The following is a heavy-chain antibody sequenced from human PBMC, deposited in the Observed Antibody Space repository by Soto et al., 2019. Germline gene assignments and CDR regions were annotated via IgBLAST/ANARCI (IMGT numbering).Heavy chain of an antibody. V-gene: IGHV3-23*01. CDR2: IGGGGGNT. CDR3: AKERRGRGADY. Sequence: EVQLLESGGGLVQPGGSLRLSGAAFGFTFSNYAMSWVRQTPGKGLERVSTIGGGGGNTYYPDSVKGRFTIARDNSKATGYLQMNSRRAEDTAIYCSAKERRGRGADYWGQGALVTVTS. CDR1: GFTFSNYA. J-gene: IGHJ4*02.